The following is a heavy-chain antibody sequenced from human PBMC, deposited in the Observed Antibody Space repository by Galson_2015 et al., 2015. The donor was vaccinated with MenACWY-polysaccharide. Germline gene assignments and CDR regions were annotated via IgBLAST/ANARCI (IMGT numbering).Heavy chain of an antibody. CDR1: GFTFSIYG. D-gene: IGHD2-21*01. J-gene: IGHJ4*02. CDR3: VKDFGRQVFGPAH. V-gene: IGHV3-64D*08. Sequence: SLRLSCAVSGFTFSIYGMYWVRQAPGQGLEFVSTIAGSGGGISYADFVKGRFTISRDNSRNTLFLQMTSLRVEDTAVYYCVKDFGRQVFGPAHWGQGTLVTVSS. CDR2: IAGSGGGI.